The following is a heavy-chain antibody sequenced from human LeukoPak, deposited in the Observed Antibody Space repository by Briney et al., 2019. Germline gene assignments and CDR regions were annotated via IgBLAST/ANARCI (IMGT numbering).Heavy chain of an antibody. CDR3: ARGRGGRPLYYYMDV. V-gene: IGHV4-34*01. Sequence: PSDPLSLPCAVYGGSFSVYYWRWLRQPPGKGLEWFGEINHSGRTNYNPSLKSRVTISVDTSKNQFSLKLSSVTAADTAVYYCARGRGGRPLYYYMDVWGKGTTVTVSS. J-gene: IGHJ6*03. CDR1: GGSFSVYY. CDR2: INHSGRT. D-gene: IGHD3-16*01.